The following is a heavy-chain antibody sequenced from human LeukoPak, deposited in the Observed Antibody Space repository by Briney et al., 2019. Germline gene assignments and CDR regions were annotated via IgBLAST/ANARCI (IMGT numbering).Heavy chain of an antibody. CDR3: ARKIAVAGTYYYYYYMDV. D-gene: IGHD6-19*01. J-gene: IGHJ6*03. Sequence: PSETLSLTCAVYGGSFSGYYWSWIRQPPGKGLEWIGEINHSGSTNYNPSLKSRVTISVDTSKNQFSLKLSSVTAADTAVYYCARKIAVAGTYYYYYYMDVWGKGTTVTISS. CDR2: INHSGST. CDR1: GGSFSGYY. V-gene: IGHV4-34*01.